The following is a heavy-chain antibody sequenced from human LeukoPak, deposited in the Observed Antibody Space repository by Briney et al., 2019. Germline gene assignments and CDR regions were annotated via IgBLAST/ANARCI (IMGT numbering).Heavy chain of an antibody. CDR1: GYSISSGYF. D-gene: IGHD6-19*01. V-gene: IGHV4-38-2*02. CDR2: IYQSETA. J-gene: IGHJ4*02. CDR3: ARGRQWRNDY. Sequence: SETLSLTCTVSGYSISSGYFWGWMRQPPGKGLEWIGSIYQSETAHYNPSLKSRVTISVDTSKNQFSLKLSSVTAADTAMYYCARGRQWRNDYWGQGTLVTVSS.